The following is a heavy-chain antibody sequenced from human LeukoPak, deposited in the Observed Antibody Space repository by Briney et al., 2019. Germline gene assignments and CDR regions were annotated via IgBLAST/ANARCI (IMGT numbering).Heavy chain of an antibody. CDR2: IYYSGST. V-gene: IGHV4-30-4*08. Sequence: SETLSLTCTVSGGSISSGDYYWSWISQPPGKGLEWIGYIYYSGSTYYNPSRKSRDTLSVDTSKNQFSLKLSSVSPADTAVYYCARAVTVTTAASDIWGQGTMVTVSS. CDR1: GGSISSGDYY. J-gene: IGHJ3*02. CDR3: ARAVTVTTAASDI. D-gene: IGHD4-17*01.